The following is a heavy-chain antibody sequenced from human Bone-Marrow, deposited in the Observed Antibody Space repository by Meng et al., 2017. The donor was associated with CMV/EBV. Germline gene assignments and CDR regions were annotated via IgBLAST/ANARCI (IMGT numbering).Heavy chain of an antibody. V-gene: IGHV3-30-3*01. Sequence: GESLKISCAASGFTFSSYAMHWVRQAPGKGLEWVAVISYDGSNKYYADSVKGRFTISRDNSKNTLYLQMNSLGAEDTAVYYCATQWFDPWGQGTLVTVSS. CDR2: ISYDGSNK. J-gene: IGHJ5*02. CDR3: ATQWFDP. CDR1: GFTFSSYA.